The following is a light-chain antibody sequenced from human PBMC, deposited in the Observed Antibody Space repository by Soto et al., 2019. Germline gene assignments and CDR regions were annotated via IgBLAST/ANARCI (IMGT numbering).Light chain of an antibody. Sequence: EIVLTQSPVTLSLSPGERATLSCRASQSVSIYLDWFQQKPGQAPRLLIYGASSRATGIPDRFSGSGSGTDFTLTISRLEPEDFAVYYCQQYGSSPTFGQGTKVDIK. CDR3: QQYGSSPT. J-gene: IGKJ1*01. CDR1: QSVSIY. CDR2: GAS. V-gene: IGKV3-20*01.